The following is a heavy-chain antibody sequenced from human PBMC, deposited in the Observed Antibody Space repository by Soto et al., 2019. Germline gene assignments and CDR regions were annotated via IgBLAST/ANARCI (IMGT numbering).Heavy chain of an antibody. CDR1: GGTFSSYA. CDR3: ARDRVEGWIAAHLVDV. J-gene: IGHJ6*02. CDR2: IIPIFGTA. Sequence: QVQLVQSGAEVKKPGSSVKVSCKASGGTFSSYAISWVRQAPGQGLEWMGGIIPIFGTANYAQKFQGRVTMTADDSTSTAHMEQSSLRSEDTAVYYCARDRVEGWIAAHLVDVWGQGTTVTVSS. D-gene: IGHD6-25*01. V-gene: IGHV1-69*12.